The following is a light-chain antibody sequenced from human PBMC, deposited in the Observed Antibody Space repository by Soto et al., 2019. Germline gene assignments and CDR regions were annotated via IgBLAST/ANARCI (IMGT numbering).Light chain of an antibody. CDR3: SSYTSSSTLVV. CDR1: SSDIGAFTY. V-gene: IGLV2-8*01. CDR2: EVT. J-gene: IGLJ2*01. Sequence: QSVLSQPPSASGSPGQSVTISCTGTSSDIGAFTYVSWYQQHPGRAPKVIIYEVTKRPSGVPDRFSGSKSGNTASLTVSGLQADDEADYYCSSYTSSSTLVVFGGGTKVTVL.